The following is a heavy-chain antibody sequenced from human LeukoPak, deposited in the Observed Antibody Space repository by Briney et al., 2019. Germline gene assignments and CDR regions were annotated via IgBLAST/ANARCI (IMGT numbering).Heavy chain of an antibody. D-gene: IGHD2-2*02. V-gene: IGHV4-34*01. CDR2: INHSGST. CDR3: AGPRGGYCSSTSCYSPPRDYYYYMDV. Sequence: SETLSLTCAVYGGSFSGYYWSWIRQPPGKGLEWIGEINHSGSTNYNPSLKSRVTISVDTSKNQFSLKLSSVTAADTAVYYCAGPRGGYCSSTSCYSPPRDYYYYMDVWGKGTTVTVSS. J-gene: IGHJ6*03. CDR1: GGSFSGYY.